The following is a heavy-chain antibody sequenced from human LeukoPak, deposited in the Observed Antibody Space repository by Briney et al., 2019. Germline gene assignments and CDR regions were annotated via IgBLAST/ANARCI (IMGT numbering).Heavy chain of an antibody. Sequence: GASVKVSCKASGYTFTSYGISWVRQAPGQGLEWMGWISAYNGNTNYAQKLQGRVTMTTDTSTSTAYMELRSLRSDDTAVYYCARPGYYDFWSGYQGYYFDYWGQGTLVTVSS. D-gene: IGHD3-3*01. J-gene: IGHJ4*02. V-gene: IGHV1-18*01. CDR1: GYTFTSYG. CDR2: ISAYNGNT. CDR3: ARPGYYDFWSGYQGYYFDY.